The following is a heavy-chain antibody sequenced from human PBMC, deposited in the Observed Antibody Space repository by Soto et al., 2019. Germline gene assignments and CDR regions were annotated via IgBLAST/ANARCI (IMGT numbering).Heavy chain of an antibody. V-gene: IGHV1-69*01. J-gene: IGHJ6*02. CDR1: GGTFSSYA. CDR2: IIPIFGTA. Sequence: QVQLVQSGAEVKKPGSSVKVSCKASGGTFSSYAISWVRQAPGQGLEWMGGIIPIFGTANYAQKFQGRVTITADESTSTAYMELSSLRSENTAVYYCARDIVGAHPHYYGMDVWGQGTTVTVSS. CDR3: ARDIVGAHPHYYGMDV. D-gene: IGHD1-26*01.